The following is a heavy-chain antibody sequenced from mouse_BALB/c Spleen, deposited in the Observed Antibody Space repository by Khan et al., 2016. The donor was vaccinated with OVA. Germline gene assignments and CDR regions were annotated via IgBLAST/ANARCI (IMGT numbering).Heavy chain of an antibody. J-gene: IGHJ4*01. V-gene: IGHV1S41*01. CDR2: IGPGSSNA. Sequence: DLVKPGASVKLSCKASGYTFTSYWINWIKQRPGQGLEWIGRIGPGSSNAYYNDMFKDKATLTVDKSSNTANIQLSSLSSEDSAVYFGARENYYGRSCYAMDYWGQGTSVTVSA. D-gene: IGHD1-1*01. CDR3: ARENYYGRSCYAMDY. CDR1: GYTFTSYW.